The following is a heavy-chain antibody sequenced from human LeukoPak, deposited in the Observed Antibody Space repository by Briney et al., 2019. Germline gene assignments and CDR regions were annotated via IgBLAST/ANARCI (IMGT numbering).Heavy chain of an antibody. CDR1: GFTFGTYA. CDR3: AKDLTVTTLGYFDY. CDR2: INSGDST. Sequence: PGGSLRLSCAASGFTFGTYAMTWVRQAPGKGLEWVASINSGDSTYYGGSVKGRFTISRDRSKNTLYLQMNSLRAEDTAVYYCAKDLTVTTLGYFDYWGQGTLVTVSS. V-gene: IGHV3-23*01. D-gene: IGHD4-17*01. J-gene: IGHJ4*02.